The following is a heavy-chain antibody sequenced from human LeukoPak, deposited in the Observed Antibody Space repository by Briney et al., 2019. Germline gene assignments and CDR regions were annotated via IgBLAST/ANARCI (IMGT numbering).Heavy chain of an antibody. CDR1: GGSISSSNW. J-gene: IGHJ4*02. D-gene: IGHD4-23*01. CDR2: IYHSGST. CDR3: ARAVGTSRNFFDY. V-gene: IGHV4-4*02. Sequence: SETLSLTCAVSGGSISSSNWWSWVRQPPGKGLEWIGEIYHSGSTYYNPSLKSRVTISVDTSKNQFSLNLSSVTAADTAMYYCARAVGTSRNFFDYWGQGTLVTVSS.